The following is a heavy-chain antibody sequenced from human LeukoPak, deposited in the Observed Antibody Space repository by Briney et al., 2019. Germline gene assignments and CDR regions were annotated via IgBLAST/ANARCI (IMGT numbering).Heavy chain of an antibody. V-gene: IGHV3-23*01. D-gene: IGHD1-14*01. J-gene: IGHJ5*02. CDR2: ISGSGVNT. CDR3: AKGSGINHYHWIDP. Sequence: GGSLRLSCAASGFTFSTYAMSWVRQAPGKGLEWVSGISGSGVNTYYADSVKGRFTISRDNSKNTLYLQMDSLRAEDTALYYCAKGSGINHYHWIDPWGQGTLVTVSS. CDR1: GFTFSTYA.